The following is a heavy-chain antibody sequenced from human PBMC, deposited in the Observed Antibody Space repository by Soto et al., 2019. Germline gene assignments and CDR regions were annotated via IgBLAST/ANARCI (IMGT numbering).Heavy chain of an antibody. CDR3: TRGYNWNDYYLDP. D-gene: IGHD1-20*01. J-gene: IGHJ5*02. CDR2: SYYSGTS. V-gene: IGHV4-39*01. Sequence: SETLSLTCTVSGGSIRVQSYYWTWIRQTPGKGLEWVGSSYYSGTSYFNPALKGRVTISVDTSTNQFSLRLTSVTAADTAVYYCTRGYNWNDYYLDPGGQGTLVTVSS. CDR1: GGSIRVQSYY.